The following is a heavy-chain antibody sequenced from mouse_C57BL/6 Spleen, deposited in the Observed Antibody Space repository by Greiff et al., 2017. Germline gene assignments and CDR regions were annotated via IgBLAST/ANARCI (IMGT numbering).Heavy chain of an antibody. Sequence: EVHLVESGGDLVKPGGSLKLSCAASGFTFSSYGMSWVRQTPDKRLEWVATISSGGSYTYYPDSVKGRFTISRDNAKNTLYLQMSSLKSEDTAMYYCASYYYGSSCGFAYWGQGTLVTVSA. CDR3: ASYYYGSSCGFAY. CDR1: GFTFSSYG. CDR2: ISSGGSYT. D-gene: IGHD1-1*01. V-gene: IGHV5-6*01. J-gene: IGHJ3*01.